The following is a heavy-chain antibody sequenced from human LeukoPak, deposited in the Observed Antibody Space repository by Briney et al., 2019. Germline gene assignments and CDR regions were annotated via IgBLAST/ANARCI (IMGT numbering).Heavy chain of an antibody. CDR1: GFTFSSYG. V-gene: IGHV3-30-3*01. D-gene: IGHD3-10*01. Sequence: GGSLRLSCAASGFTFSSYGMHWVRQAPGKGLEWVAVITYDGSNKYYVDSVKGRFTISRDNSKNTLYLQMNSLSAEDTAVYYCAAYHVSHSVSGYWGQGTLVTVSS. CDR2: ITYDGSNK. J-gene: IGHJ4*02. CDR3: AAYHVSHSVSGY.